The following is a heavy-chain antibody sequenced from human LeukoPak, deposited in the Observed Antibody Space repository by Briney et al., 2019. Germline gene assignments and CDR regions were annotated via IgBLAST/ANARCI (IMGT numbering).Heavy chain of an antibody. D-gene: IGHD1-26*01. V-gene: IGHV5-51*01. Sequence: GESLKISCRGSGYRFTNYWIGWVRQMPGKGLEWMGIIYPGDSDTRYSPSFQGQVTISADKSISTAYLQWSSLKASDTAMYYCARHFGASGTYNAPFDYWGQGTLVTVSS. CDR3: ARHFGASGTYNAPFDY. CDR1: GYRFTNYW. CDR2: IYPGDSDT. J-gene: IGHJ4*02.